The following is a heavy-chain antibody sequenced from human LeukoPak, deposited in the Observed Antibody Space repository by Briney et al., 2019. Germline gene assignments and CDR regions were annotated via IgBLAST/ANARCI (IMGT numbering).Heavy chain of an antibody. CDR3: ARDLPVRGLFDY. CDR1: GFTFSSYS. J-gene: IGHJ4*02. D-gene: IGHD3-10*01. CDR2: ISSSSSYI. Sequence: GGSLRLSCAASGFTFSSYSMNWVRQAPGKGLEWVSSISSSSSYIYYADSVKGRFTISRDNAKNSLYLQMNSLRAEDTAVYYCARDLPVRGLFDYWGQGTLVTVSS. V-gene: IGHV3-21*01.